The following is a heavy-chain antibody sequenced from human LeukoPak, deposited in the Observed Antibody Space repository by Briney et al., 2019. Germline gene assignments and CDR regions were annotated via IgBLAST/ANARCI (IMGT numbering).Heavy chain of an antibody. V-gene: IGHV3-21*04. CDR3: AKDSRYEAAAGLLDY. J-gene: IGHJ4*02. Sequence: PGGSLRLSCAASGFTFSLYSMNWVRQTPGKGLEWVSSISSSSTYIYYADSVKGRFTISRDNAKNSLYLQMNSLRAEDTALYYCAKDSRYEAAAGLLDYWGQGTLVTVSS. D-gene: IGHD6-13*01. CDR2: ISSSSTYI. CDR1: GFTFSLYS.